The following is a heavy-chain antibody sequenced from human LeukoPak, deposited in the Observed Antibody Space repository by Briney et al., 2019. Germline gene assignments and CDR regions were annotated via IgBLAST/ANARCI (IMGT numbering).Heavy chain of an antibody. Sequence: PGGSLRLSCAASGFTFSSYAMSWVRQAPGKGLEWVSAISGSGGSTYYADSVKGRFTISRDNSKNTLYLQMNSLRAEDTAVYYCAKGRGYSGYDRPYFDYWGQGTLVTVSS. CDR1: GFTFSSYA. V-gene: IGHV3-23*01. CDR2: ISGSGGST. D-gene: IGHD5-12*01. J-gene: IGHJ4*02. CDR3: AKGRGYSGYDRPYFDY.